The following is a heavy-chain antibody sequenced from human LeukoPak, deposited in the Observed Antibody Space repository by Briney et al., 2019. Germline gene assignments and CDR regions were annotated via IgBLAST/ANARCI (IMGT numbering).Heavy chain of an antibody. J-gene: IGHJ4*02. Sequence: SETLSLTCTVSGGSISSGGYYWSWIRQHPGKGLEWIGYIYYSGNTYYNPSLKSRVTISVDTSKNQFSLKLSSVTAVDTAVYYCARTGRRDSGGYYYFDYWGQGTPVTVSS. D-gene: IGHD3-22*01. CDR1: GGSISSGGYY. CDR3: ARTGRRDSGGYYYFDY. V-gene: IGHV4-31*03. CDR2: IYYSGNT.